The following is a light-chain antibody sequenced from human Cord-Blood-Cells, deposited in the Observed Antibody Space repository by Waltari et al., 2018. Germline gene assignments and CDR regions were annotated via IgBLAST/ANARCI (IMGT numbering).Light chain of an antibody. CDR2: EGS. CDR1: SSDVGSYNL. V-gene: IGLV2-23*01. CDR3: CSYAGSSTWV. Sequence: QSALTQPASVSGSPGQSNTIFCTGTSSDVGSYNLFSWYQQHPGKAPKLLIYEGSKRPSGVSNRFSGSKSGNTASLTISGLQAEDEADYYCCSYAGSSTWVFGGGTKLTVL. J-gene: IGLJ3*02.